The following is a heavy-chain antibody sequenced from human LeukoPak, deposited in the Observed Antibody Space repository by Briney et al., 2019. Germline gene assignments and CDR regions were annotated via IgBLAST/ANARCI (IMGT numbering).Heavy chain of an antibody. V-gene: IGHV1-46*01. J-gene: IGHJ6*03. Sequence: ASVKVSCKASGYTFTTYYMHWVRQAPGQGLEWMGLISPSGDSTSYAQKFQGRVTMTRDTSTSTVYMELSSLRSEGTAVYYCARDRDYYGSGSYFYMDVWGKGTTVTVSS. CDR3: ARDRDYYGSGSYFYMDV. D-gene: IGHD3-10*01. CDR1: GYTFTTYY. CDR2: ISPSGDST.